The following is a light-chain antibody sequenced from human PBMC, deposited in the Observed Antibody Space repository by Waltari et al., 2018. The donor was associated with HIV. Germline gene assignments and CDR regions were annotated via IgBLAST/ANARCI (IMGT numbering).Light chain of an antibody. CDR1: SSDVGGYNY. CDR3: SSYAGSNWV. CDR2: EVS. Sequence: QSALTQPPSASGSPGQSVTISCTGTSSDVGGYNYVSWYKQHPGKAPKLMIYEVSKRPSGVPDRFSGSKSGNTASLTVSGLQAEDEADYYCSSYAGSNWVFGGGTKLTVL. V-gene: IGLV2-8*01. J-gene: IGLJ3*02.